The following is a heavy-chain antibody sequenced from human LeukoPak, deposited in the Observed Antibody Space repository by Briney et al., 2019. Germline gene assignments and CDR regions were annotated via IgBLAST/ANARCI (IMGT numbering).Heavy chain of an antibody. CDR1: GYTFTSYG. Sequence: GASVKVSCKASGYTFTSYGISWVRHAPGQGLEWMGWISAYNGNTNYAQKLQGRVTVTTDTSTSTAYMELRSLRSDDTAVYYCARESYCSSTSCYEGYYYYYMAVWGKGTTVTVSS. J-gene: IGHJ6*03. CDR2: ISAYNGNT. D-gene: IGHD2-2*01. CDR3: ARESYCSSTSCYEGYYYYYMAV. V-gene: IGHV1-18*01.